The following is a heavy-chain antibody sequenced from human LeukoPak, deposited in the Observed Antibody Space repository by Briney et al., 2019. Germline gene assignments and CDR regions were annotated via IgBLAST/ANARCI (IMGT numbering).Heavy chain of an antibody. J-gene: IGHJ3*02. CDR1: GYSFTNYW. V-gene: IGHV5-51*01. D-gene: IGHD6-19*01. Sequence: GESLKISCKDSGYSFTNYWIGWVRQMPGKGLEWMGIIYPGDSDTRYSPSFQGQVTISADKSISTAYLQWRSLKASDTAMYYCARTGYSSGWYGGFDIWGQGTLVTVSS. CDR2: IYPGDSDT. CDR3: ARTGYSSGWYGGFDI.